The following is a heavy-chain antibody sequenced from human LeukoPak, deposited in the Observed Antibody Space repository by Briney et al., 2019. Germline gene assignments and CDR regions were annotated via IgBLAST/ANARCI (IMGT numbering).Heavy chain of an antibody. CDR2: IYYSGST. CDR1: GGSISSYY. Sequence: PSETLSLTCTVSGGSISSYYWSWIRQPPGKGLEWIGYIYYSGSTNYNPSLKSRVTISVDTSKNQFSLKLSSVTAADTAVYYCARRTVRGVIRNAFDIWGQGTMVTVSS. V-gene: IGHV4-59*12. D-gene: IGHD3-10*01. CDR3: ARRTVRGVIRNAFDI. J-gene: IGHJ3*02.